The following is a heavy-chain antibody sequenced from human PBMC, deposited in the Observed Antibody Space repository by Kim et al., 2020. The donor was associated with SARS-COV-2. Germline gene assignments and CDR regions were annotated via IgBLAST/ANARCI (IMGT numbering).Heavy chain of an antibody. CDR3: ARAGDIVVVPAARAPYYYYYGMDV. Sequence: ASVKVSCKASGYTFTSYAMHWVRQAPGQRLEWMGWINAGNGNTKYSKKFQGRVTITRDTSASTAYMELSSLRSEDTAVYYCARAGDIVVVPAARAPYYYYYGMDVWGQGTTVTVSS. CDR2: INAGNGNT. V-gene: IGHV1-3*01. CDR1: GYTFTSYA. D-gene: IGHD2-2*01. J-gene: IGHJ6*02.